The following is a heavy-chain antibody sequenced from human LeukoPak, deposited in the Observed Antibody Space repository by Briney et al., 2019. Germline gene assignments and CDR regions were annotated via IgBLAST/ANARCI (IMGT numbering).Heavy chain of an antibody. V-gene: IGHV4-39*07. CDR1: GGSISSGHYY. J-gene: IGHJ4*02. D-gene: IGHD7-27*01. Sequence: TPSETLSLTCTVSGGSISSGHYYWGWIRQPPGKGLEWIGSVHSSGNTYYYPSLKSRVIISKDTSKNQFSLKVTSVTAADTAVYYCARDLGNWDIDYWGQGILVTVSS. CDR2: VHSSGNT. CDR3: ARDLGNWDIDY.